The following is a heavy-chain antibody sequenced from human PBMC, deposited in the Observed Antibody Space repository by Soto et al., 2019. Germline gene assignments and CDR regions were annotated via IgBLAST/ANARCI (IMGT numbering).Heavy chain of an antibody. CDR2: IYYSGNT. V-gene: IGHV4-39*01. D-gene: IGHD3-3*01. Sequence: SETLSLTCTVSGGSISSSSYYWGWIRQPPGKGLEWIGSIYYSGNTYYNPSLKSRVTISVDTAKNQFSLKLTSVTAADTAVYYCARGYDFWSGYYYPYGMDVWGQGTTVTVS. J-gene: IGHJ6*02. CDR3: ARGYDFWSGYYYPYGMDV. CDR1: GGSISSSSYY.